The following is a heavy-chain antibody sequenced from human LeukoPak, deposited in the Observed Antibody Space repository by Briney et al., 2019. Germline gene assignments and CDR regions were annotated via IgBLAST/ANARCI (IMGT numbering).Heavy chain of an antibody. V-gene: IGHV1-2*02. CDR3: ARFPRMTGTMDNYYGMDV. J-gene: IGHJ6*02. CDR1: GYTFTGFY. CDR2: INPDSGDT. Sequence: GASVKVSCKASGYTFTGFYMHWVRQAPGQGLEWLGWINPDSGDTNYAQRFQGRVTLTRDTSISTAYMDLSRLRSDDTAVYYCARFPRMTGTMDNYYGMDVWGQGTTVTVSS. D-gene: IGHD1-7*01.